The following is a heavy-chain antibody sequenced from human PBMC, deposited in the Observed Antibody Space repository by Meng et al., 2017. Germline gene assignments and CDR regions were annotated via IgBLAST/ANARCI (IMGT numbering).Heavy chain of an antibody. CDR1: GGTFSSHA. V-gene: IGHV1-69*13. J-gene: IGHJ4*02. CDR2: IIPIFGTA. D-gene: IGHD6-19*01. Sequence: SVKVSCKASGGTFSSHAISWVRQAPGQGLEWMRGIIPIFGTANYAQKFQGRVTITADESTSTAYMELSSLRSEDTAVYYCARAVQKKYSSGWYSPRTYYFDYWGQGTLVTVSS. CDR3: ARAVQKKYSSGWYSPRTYYFDY.